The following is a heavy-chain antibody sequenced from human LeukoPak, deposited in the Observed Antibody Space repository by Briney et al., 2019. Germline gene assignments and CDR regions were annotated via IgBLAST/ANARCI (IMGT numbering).Heavy chain of an antibody. CDR2: IDYSATT. CDR1: GGSISTYY. Sequence: SETLSLTCTVSGGSISTYYWSWIRQPPGKGLEWIAYIDYSATTNYNPSLKSRVTISVDTSKNQFSLKLSSVTAADTAVYYCARVSLVRGAPDYYFDYWGQGTLVTVSS. V-gene: IGHV4-59*12. CDR3: ARVSLVRGAPDYYFDY. J-gene: IGHJ4*02. D-gene: IGHD3-10*01.